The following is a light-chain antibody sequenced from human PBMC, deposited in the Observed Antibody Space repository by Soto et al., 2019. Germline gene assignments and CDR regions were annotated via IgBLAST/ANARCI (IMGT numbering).Light chain of an antibody. J-gene: IGKJ2*01. V-gene: IGKV1-27*01. Sequence: DIQMTQSPSSLSASVGDRVTITCRASQDISNYLAWYQQKPWKPPTVLIYSASTLQTGVESRFSGSGFGTVFTLTINSLKTADVATYYCQKYNSAPNTFGRGTRLEIK. CDR2: SAS. CDR3: QKYNSAPNT. CDR1: QDISNY.